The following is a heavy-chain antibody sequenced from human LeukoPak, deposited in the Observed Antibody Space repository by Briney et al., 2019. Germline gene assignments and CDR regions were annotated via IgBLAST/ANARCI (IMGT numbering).Heavy chain of an antibody. Sequence: TGGSLRLSCAASGFTFSDYYMSWIRQAPGKGLEWVSYISSSGSTIYYADSVKGRFTISRDNAKNSLYLQMNSLRAEDTAVYYCASGGYDSSGYYYRRNEGPVDYWGQGTLVTVSS. CDR3: ASGGYDSSGYYYRRNEGPVDY. J-gene: IGHJ4*02. CDR1: GFTFSDYY. CDR2: ISSSGSTI. V-gene: IGHV3-11*01. D-gene: IGHD3-22*01.